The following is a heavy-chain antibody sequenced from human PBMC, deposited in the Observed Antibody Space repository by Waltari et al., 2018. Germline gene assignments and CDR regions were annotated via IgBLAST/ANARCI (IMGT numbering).Heavy chain of an antibody. CDR1: GGSISSGSYY. J-gene: IGHJ2*01. CDR2: IYISGST. CDR3: ARGVEYSGYDYEKHWYFDL. V-gene: IGHV4-61*02. D-gene: IGHD5-12*01. Sequence: QVQLQESGPGLVKPSQTLSLTCTVSGGSISSGSYYWSWIRQPAGKGLEWIGRIYISGSTNYNPSLKSRVTISVDTSKNQFSMKRSYVTAADPAVYYCARGVEYSGYDYEKHWYFDLWGRGTLVTVSS.